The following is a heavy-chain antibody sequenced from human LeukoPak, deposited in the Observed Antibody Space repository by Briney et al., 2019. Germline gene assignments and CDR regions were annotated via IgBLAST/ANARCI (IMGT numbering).Heavy chain of an antibody. D-gene: IGHD1-26*01. V-gene: IGHV1-2*02. CDR1: GYTFTGYY. J-gene: IGHJ4*02. CDR3: ASEGRGTYFQLSY. CDR2: INPNSGVT. Sequence: GPSVKVSCKASGYTFTGYYMHWVRQAPGQGLEWMGWINPNSGVTNYAQKFQGRVTMTRDTSISTAYMELSSLISDDTAVYYCASEGRGTYFQLSYWGQGTLVTVSS.